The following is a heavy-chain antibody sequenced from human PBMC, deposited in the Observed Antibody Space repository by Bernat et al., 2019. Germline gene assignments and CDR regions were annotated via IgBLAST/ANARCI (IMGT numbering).Heavy chain of an antibody. D-gene: IGHD5-18*01. CDR2: LSRDGHNT. J-gene: IGHJ3*01. Sequence: EVHLVESGGGLVQPGGSLRLSCAASGFTFSTYAMHWVRQSPGKGLEYVSALSRDGHNTYYANSVEGRFTISRDYSKSTLYLQMGSLRAEDMAVYYCAREDVAMIKRAFDLWGQGTVVTVSS. V-gene: IGHV3-64*01. CDR1: GFTFSTYA. CDR3: AREDVAMIKRAFDL.